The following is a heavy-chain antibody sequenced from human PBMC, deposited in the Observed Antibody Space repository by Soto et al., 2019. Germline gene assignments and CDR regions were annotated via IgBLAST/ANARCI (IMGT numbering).Heavy chain of an antibody. CDR3: SLMVTMGRDYSYGIDV. J-gene: IGHJ6*02. Sequence: QVQLVQSGAEVKKPGSSVKVSCKASGGTFSSYAISWVRQAPGQGREWGGGLIPIFGTANYAQKCQGRVTSTAEQSTLTAYQEVSSLRSDDTAVYYCSLMVTMGRDYSYGIDVCGQGTTVTVSS. CDR1: GGTFSSYA. D-gene: IGHD5-18*01. CDR2: LIPIFGTA. V-gene: IGHV1-69*01.